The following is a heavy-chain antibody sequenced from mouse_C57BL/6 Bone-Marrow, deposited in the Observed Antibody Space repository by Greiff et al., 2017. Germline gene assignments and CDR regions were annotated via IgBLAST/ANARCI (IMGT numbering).Heavy chain of an antibody. CDR3: ASARQLFFYYAMDY. D-gene: IGHD4-1*02. J-gene: IGHJ4*01. CDR1: GFTFSSYG. CDR2: ISRGGSYT. Sequence: EVHLVESGGDLVKPGGSLKLSCAASGFTFSSYGMSWVRQTPDKRLEWVATISRGGSYTYYPDSVKGRFTISRDNAKNTLYLQMSSLKSEDTAVYSCASARQLFFYYAMDYWGQGTSVTVSA. V-gene: IGHV5-6*01.